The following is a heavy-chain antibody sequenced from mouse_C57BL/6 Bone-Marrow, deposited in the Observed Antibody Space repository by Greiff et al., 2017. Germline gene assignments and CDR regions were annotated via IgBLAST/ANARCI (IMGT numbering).Heavy chain of an antibody. CDR1: DYTFTTYW. CDR3: ARVVAEGFAY. Sequence: QVQLQQSGAELVRPGTSVKLSCKASDYTFTTYWMHWVKQRPGQGLEWIGVIDPSDTSTNYNQKFKGKATLTVDTSSSTAYMQLSSLTSEDSAVXYCARVVAEGFAYWGKGTLVTVSA. J-gene: IGHJ3*01. CDR2: IDPSDTST. D-gene: IGHD1-1*01. V-gene: IGHV1-59*01.